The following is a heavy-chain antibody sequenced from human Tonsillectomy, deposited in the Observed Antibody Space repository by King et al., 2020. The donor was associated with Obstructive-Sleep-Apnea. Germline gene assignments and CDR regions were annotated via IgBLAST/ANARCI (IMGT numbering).Heavy chain of an antibody. CDR2: IYYSGST. CDR1: GGSISSSDYY. J-gene: IGHJ1*01. Sequence: QLQESGPGLVKPSETLSLTCTVSGGSISSSDYYWGWFRQPPGKGLEWIGSIYYSGSTYYNPSLKSRVTISVDTSRNQFSLKLSSVTAADTAVYYCASPTAREIYFQYWGQGTLVTVSS. CDR3: ASPTAREIYFQY. V-gene: IGHV4-39*07. D-gene: IGHD3-10*01.